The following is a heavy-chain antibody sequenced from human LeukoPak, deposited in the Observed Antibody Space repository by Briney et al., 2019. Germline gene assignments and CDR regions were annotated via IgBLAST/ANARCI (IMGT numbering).Heavy chain of an antibody. V-gene: IGHV4-4*07. Sequence: PSETLSLACTVSGGSISSYYWSWIRQPAGKGLEWIGRIYTSGSTHLNPSLKSRVTMSVDTSKNQFSLKVSSVTAADTAVYYCARDGDGYCSGGTCYSEPWGQGTLVTVSS. CDR3: ARDGDGYCSGGTCYSEP. D-gene: IGHD2-15*01. CDR2: IYTSGST. J-gene: IGHJ5*02. CDR1: GGSISSYY.